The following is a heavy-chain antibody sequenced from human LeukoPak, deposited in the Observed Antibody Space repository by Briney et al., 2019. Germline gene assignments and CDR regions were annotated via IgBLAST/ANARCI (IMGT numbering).Heavy chain of an antibody. D-gene: IGHD6-19*01. J-gene: IGHJ2*01. Sequence: GGSLRLSCAASGFTFSSYAMSWVRQAPGKGLEWVSAISGSGGSTYYADSVKGRFTISRDNSKNTLYLQMNSPRAEDTAVYYCAKEYSSGPLYWYFDLWGRGTLVTVSS. CDR2: ISGSGGST. V-gene: IGHV3-23*01. CDR3: AKEYSSGPLYWYFDL. CDR1: GFTFSSYA.